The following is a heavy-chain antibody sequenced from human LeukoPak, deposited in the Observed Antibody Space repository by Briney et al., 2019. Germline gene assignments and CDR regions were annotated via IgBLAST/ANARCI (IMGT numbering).Heavy chain of an antibody. V-gene: IGHV4-4*07. Sequence: SETLSLTCTVSGGSICSYYWSWIGQPAGKGRGLCGRIYTSGSTNYNPSLRSRVTMSVATSKNQFSLRLRSVTAADTAVYYCAKTSYDTTNDAFDIWGQGTMVTVSS. D-gene: IGHD3-22*01. CDR1: GGSICSYY. CDR2: IYTSGST. J-gene: IGHJ3*02. CDR3: AKTSYDTTNDAFDI.